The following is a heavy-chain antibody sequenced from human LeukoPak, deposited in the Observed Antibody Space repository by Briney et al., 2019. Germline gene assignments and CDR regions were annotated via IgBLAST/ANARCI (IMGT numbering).Heavy chain of an antibody. V-gene: IGHV1-3*04. CDR2: INIGNGKT. CDR1: GYTFKTYS. Sequence: ASVKVSCKASGYTFKTYSVHWVRQAPGQGLEWMSWINIGNGKTKYSQRFQDRVTFTWDTFVDTAHMEINSLRSEDTAVYYCARSGVGSTASVANDYWGQGTLVTVSS. D-gene: IGHD1-26*01. CDR3: ARSGVGSTASVANDY. J-gene: IGHJ4*02.